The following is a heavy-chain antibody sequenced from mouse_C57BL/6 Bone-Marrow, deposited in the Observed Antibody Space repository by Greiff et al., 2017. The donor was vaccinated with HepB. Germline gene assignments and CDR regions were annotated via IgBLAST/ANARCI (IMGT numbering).Heavy chain of an antibody. J-gene: IGHJ3*01. CDR2: IDPSDSDT. V-gene: IGHV1-69*01. D-gene: IGHD2-3*01. CDR3: ARNDYGGYYQAEFAY. Sequence: VQLQQPGAELVMPGASVKLSCKASGYTFTSYWMHWVKQRPGQGLEWIGEIDPSDSDTNYNQKFKGKSTLTVDKSSSTAYMQRSSLTTEDSAVYYWARNDYGGYYQAEFAYWGQGTVVTVTA. CDR1: GYTFTSYW.